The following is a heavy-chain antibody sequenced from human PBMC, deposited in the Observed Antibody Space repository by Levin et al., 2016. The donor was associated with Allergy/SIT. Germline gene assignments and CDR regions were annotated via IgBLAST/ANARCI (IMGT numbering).Heavy chain of an antibody. D-gene: IGHD5-18*01. CDR2: IYPGDSDT. J-gene: IGHJ4*02. Sequence: VRQMPGKGLEWMGIIYPGDSDTRYSPSFQGQVTISADKSISTAYLQWSSLKASDTAMYYCARSLNTAMARAYFDYWGQGTLVTVSS. CDR3: ARSLNTAMARAYFDY. V-gene: IGHV5-51*01.